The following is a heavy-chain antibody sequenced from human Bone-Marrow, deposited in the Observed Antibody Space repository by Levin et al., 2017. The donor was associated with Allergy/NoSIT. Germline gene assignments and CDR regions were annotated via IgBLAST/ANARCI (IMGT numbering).Heavy chain of an antibody. CDR2: VYHSGNT. CDR1: GLPINSGYF. D-gene: IGHD3-3*01. J-gene: IGHJ4*02. CDR3: VKGSHFGSADYYEYFDY. Sequence: SQTLSLTCAVSGLPINSGYFWGWIRQPPGKGLDWIGSVYHSGNTYHSPSFKSRVTFSIDASKNHFSLTLSSVTAADTAIYYCVKGSHFGSADYYEYFDYWGQGALVTVSS. V-gene: IGHV4-38-2*01.